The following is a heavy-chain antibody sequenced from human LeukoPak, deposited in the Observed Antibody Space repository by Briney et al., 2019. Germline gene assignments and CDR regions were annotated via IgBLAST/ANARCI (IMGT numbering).Heavy chain of an antibody. CDR2: IYSGGST. CDR1: GFTLNSYA. CDR3: ASLYYDSSGYGSFDY. D-gene: IGHD3-22*01. J-gene: IGHJ4*02. Sequence: PGGSLRLSCAASGFTLNSYAMTWVRQAPGKGLEWVSVIYSGGSTYYADSVKGRFTISRDNSKNTLYLQMNSLRAEDTAVYYCASLYYDSSGYGSFDYWGQGTLVTVSS. V-gene: IGHV3-53*01.